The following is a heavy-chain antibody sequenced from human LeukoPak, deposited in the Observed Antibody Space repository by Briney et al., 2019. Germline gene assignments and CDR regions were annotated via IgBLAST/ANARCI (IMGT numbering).Heavy chain of an antibody. CDR2: ITSSGRST. J-gene: IGHJ4*02. CDR1: GFSFSDHY. D-gene: IGHD2-21*01. CDR3: TRDPDYGDPD. V-gene: IGHV3-11*01. Sequence: GGSLRLSCTASGFSFSDHYMTWMRQAPGKGLEWISYITSSGRSTDYADSAKGRFIISRDNAMNSLFLQMSSLRVDDTAVYYCTRDPDYGDPDWGQGTLVTVSS.